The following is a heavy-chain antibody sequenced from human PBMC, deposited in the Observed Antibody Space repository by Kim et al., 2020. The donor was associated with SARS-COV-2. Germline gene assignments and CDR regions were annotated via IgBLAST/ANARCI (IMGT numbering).Heavy chain of an antibody. J-gene: IGHJ5*02. V-gene: IGHV1-3*01. D-gene: IGHD3-10*01. Sequence: ASVKVSCKASGYTFTSYAMHWVRQAPGQRLEWMGWINAGNGNTKYSQKFQGRVTITRDTSASTAYMELSSLRSEDTAVYYCARATQITYGSGSYYNGWFDPWGQGTLVTVSS. CDR2: INAGNGNT. CDR3: ARATQITYGSGSYYNGWFDP. CDR1: GYTFTSYA.